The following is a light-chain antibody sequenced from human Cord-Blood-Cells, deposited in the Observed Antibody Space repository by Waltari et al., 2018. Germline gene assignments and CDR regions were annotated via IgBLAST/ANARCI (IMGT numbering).Light chain of an antibody. V-gene: IGLV3-21*04. CDR2: YDS. J-gene: IGLJ3*02. CDR3: QVWDSSSDHWV. CDR1: NIGSKS. Sequence: SYVLTQPPSVSVAPGQTARITCGGYNIGSKSVHWYQQKPGQAPGRVIYYDSDRTSGYTRRFTGSNSGNTATLTISRAEDGDEADYDWQVWDSSSDHWVVGGGAELAVL.